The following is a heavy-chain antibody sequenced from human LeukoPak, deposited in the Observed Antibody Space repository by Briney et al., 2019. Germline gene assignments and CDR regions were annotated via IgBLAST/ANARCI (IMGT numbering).Heavy chain of an antibody. CDR3: AREHYDSSGPSSYFDL. Sequence: GASVKVSCKASGGTFSSYAISWVRQAPGQGLEWMGRIIPIFGTANYAQKFQGRVTITADESTSTAYMELSSLRSEDTAVYYCAREHYDSSGPSSYFDLWGRGTLVTVSS. J-gene: IGHJ2*01. V-gene: IGHV1-69*01. D-gene: IGHD3-22*01. CDR1: GGTFSSYA. CDR2: IIPIFGTA.